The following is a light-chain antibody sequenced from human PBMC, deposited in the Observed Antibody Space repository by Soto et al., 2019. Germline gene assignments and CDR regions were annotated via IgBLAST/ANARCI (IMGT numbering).Light chain of an antibody. Sequence: IVFAQSTRTLSLSPGEGATLSCRASQTVSSNLAWYQQKPGQAPRLLIYDTSTRATGIPARFSGSGSGAEFTLTIGSLQSEDFALYYCQQFNNWPRTFGGGTKVDIK. V-gene: IGKV3-15*01. CDR1: QTVSSN. CDR2: DTS. CDR3: QQFNNWPRT. J-gene: IGKJ4*02.